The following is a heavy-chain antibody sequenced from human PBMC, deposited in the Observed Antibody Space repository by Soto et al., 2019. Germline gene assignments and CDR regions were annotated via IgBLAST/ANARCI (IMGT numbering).Heavy chain of an antibody. V-gene: IGHV4-4*02. CDR3: AKMVGATLVDY. CDR2: IYHSGST. Sequence: QVQLQESGPGLVKPSGTLSLTCTVSGASIITRSDAWWSWVRQPPGKGLEWIGEIYHSGSTNYNPYRKRWXTXSXXKSKNQFSLRLSSVTAADTAVYYCAKMVGATLVDYWGQGTLVTVSS. CDR1: GASIITRSDAW. J-gene: IGHJ4*02. D-gene: IGHD1-26*01.